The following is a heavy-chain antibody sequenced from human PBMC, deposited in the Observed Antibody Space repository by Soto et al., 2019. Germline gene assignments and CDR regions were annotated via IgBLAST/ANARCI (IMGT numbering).Heavy chain of an antibody. CDR1: GGSIRSYY. CDR2: IYYSGST. CDR3: ARDFFDSSDYTTNWFDP. V-gene: IGHV4-59*08. D-gene: IGHD3-22*01. Sequence: SETLSLTCTVSGGSIRSYYWSWIRQPPGKGLEWIGYIYYSGSTNYNPSLKSRVTISVDTSKNQFSLKLSSVTAADTAVYYCARDFFDSSDYTTNWFDPWGQGTLVTVS. J-gene: IGHJ5*02.